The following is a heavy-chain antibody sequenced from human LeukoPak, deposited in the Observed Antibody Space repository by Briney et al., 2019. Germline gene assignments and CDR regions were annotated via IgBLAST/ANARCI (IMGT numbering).Heavy chain of an antibody. D-gene: IGHD6-19*01. CDR2: ISGSGGST. V-gene: IGHV3-23*01. J-gene: IGHJ4*02. CDR1: GFTFSSYA. Sequence: GGSLRLSCAASGFTFSSYAMSWVRQAPGKGLEWVSAISGSGGSTYYADSVKGRFTISRDNSKNTLYLQMNGLRAEDTAVYYCANGKNSGWEYFDYWGQGTLVTVSS. CDR3: ANGKNSGWEYFDY.